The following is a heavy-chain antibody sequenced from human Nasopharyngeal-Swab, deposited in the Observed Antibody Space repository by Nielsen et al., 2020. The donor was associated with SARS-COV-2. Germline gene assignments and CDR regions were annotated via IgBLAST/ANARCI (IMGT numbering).Heavy chain of an antibody. Sequence: SQTLSPTCVVFGGTLTGFYWKWIRQTPGKGLEWIGEINDRGSGNYNPSLRSRVTISAGTSNSQFSLKLNSVTAADTAVYYCARGQDAYYYMDVWGEGTTVTVSS. V-gene: IGHV4-34*01. J-gene: IGHJ6*03. CDR1: GGTLTGFY. CDR3: ARGQDAYYYMDV. CDR2: INDRGSG. D-gene: IGHD2-15*01.